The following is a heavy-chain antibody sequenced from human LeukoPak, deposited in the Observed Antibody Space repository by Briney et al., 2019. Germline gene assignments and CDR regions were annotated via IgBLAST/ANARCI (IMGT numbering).Heavy chain of an antibody. D-gene: IGHD3-10*01. V-gene: IGHV3-23*01. J-gene: IGHJ4*02. CDR2: ISGGGDVT. CDR3: ARDSSMLRGPLVIYYFDF. Sequence: GGSLRLSCAAPGFTFSSYWMSWVRQAPGKGLEWVSTISGGGDVTYYADSVKGRFTISRDTSKNTLYLQMNSLRVEDTAIYYCARDSSMLRGPLVIYYFDFWGQGTLVTVSS. CDR1: GFTFSSYW.